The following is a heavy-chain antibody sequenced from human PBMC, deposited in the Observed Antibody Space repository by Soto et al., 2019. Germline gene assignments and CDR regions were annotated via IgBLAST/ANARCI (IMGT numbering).Heavy chain of an antibody. CDR2: IFHGGST. CDR1: GASIARDGYS. CDR3: ARDPSHWFDP. J-gene: IGHJ5*02. Sequence: SETLSLTCAVSGASIARDGYSWTWIRQSPGRGLEWIGYIFHGGSTQYNPSLRGRVTISVDRSKNHVSLRLDSVTAADTAIYYCARDPSHWFDPWGQGALVTVSS. V-gene: IGHV4-30-2*06.